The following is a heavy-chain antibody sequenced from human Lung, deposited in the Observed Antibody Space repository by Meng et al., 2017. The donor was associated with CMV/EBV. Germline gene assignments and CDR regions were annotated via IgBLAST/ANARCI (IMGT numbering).Heavy chain of an antibody. J-gene: IGHJ4*02. CDR2: INSRSGTT. D-gene: IGHD3-22*01. Sequence: ASVKVSCKGSGYTFTNYYLHWVRQAPGQGLEWMGMINSRSGTTTYSQKFQGRISMTRDTSTSTVYLDLSSLRSEDSTVYYCAREEGSYDGSGAFDDWGQGTLVTVSS. CDR1: GYTFTNYY. CDR3: AREEGSYDGSGAFDD. V-gene: IGHV1-46*01.